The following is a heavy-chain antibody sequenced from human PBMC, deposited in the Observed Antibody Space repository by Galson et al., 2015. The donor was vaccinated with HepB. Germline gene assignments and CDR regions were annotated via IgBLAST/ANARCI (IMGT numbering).Heavy chain of an antibody. CDR1: GYTFTGYF. CDR3: ARSPSIFGEVIHFHYYMDV. CDR2: INTNSGDT. J-gene: IGHJ6*03. V-gene: IGHV1-2*06. D-gene: IGHD3-3*01. Sequence: VSCKASGYTFTGYFMHWVQQAPGQGLEWMGRINTNSGDTSYAQKFQGRVTMTRDTSISTAYMELSRLRSDDTAVYYCARSPSIFGEVIHFHYYMDVWGEGTTVTVSS.